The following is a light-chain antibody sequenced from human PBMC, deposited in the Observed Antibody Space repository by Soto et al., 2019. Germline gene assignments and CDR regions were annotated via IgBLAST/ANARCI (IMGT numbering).Light chain of an antibody. Sequence: EIVMTQSPATLSVSPGERATLSCRASQSVSSNLAWYQQKPGQAPRLLIYGASTRATGIPARFSGSGSGIEFTLTISSLQFEAFAVYYCQQYNNWPPWTFGEGTKVEIK. CDR2: GAS. CDR1: QSVSSN. V-gene: IGKV3-15*01. J-gene: IGKJ1*01. CDR3: QQYNNWPPWT.